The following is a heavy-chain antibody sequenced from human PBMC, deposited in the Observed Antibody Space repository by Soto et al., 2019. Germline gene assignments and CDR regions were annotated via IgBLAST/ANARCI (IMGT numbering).Heavy chain of an antibody. J-gene: IGHJ1*01. D-gene: IGHD6-13*01. CDR3: VKDESINWYSGHFRH. CDR1: GFDFSTFS. Sequence: PGGSLRLSCAASGFDFSTFSMTWVRQAPGKGLEWVANIKGDGSDENYEDSVKGRFTISRDNAKNSLYLEMNSLSAEDTAVYYCVKDESINWYSGHFRHWRQRTLVTVSS. CDR2: IKGDGSDE. V-gene: IGHV3-7*03.